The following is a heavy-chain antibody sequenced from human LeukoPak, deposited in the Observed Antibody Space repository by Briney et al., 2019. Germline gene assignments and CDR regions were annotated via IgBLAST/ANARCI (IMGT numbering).Heavy chain of an antibody. CDR1: GFIVSNNY. D-gene: IGHD3-3*01. CDR2: IYSGGTT. Sequence: GGSLRLSCAASGFIVSNNYMSWVRQAPGKGLEWVSVIYSGGTTYYADSVKGRFTISRVTAKNTLYLQMNSLRAEDTAVYYCAKEAYDFWSGYSGSWDYWGQGTLVTVSS. J-gene: IGHJ4*02. V-gene: IGHV3-66*01. CDR3: AKEAYDFWSGYSGSWDY.